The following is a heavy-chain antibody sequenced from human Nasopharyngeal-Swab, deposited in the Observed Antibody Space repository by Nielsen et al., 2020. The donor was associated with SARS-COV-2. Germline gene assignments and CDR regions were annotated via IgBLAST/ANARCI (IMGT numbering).Heavy chain of an antibody. D-gene: IGHD3-3*01. CDR2: INHSGST. CDR3: ARNEFRSGYYGTAEYYGLDV. J-gene: IGHJ6*02. V-gene: IGHV4-34*01. CDR1: GGSFSANY. Sequence: SETLSLTCAVSGGSFSANYWGWIRQPPGKGLEWIGEINHSGSTNYNPSLKSRVTISVDTSKSQFSLKLTSVTAADTAVYYCARNEFRSGYYGTAEYYGLDVWGQGTTVTVSS.